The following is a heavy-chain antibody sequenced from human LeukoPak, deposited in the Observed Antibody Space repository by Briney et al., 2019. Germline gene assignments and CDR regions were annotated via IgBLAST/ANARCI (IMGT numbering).Heavy chain of an antibody. Sequence: EASVKVSCKSSGYTFTSYAMHWVRQAPGQRLEWMGWSNAGNGNTKYSQEFQGRVTITRDTSASTAYMELSSLRSEDMAVYYCARERCSSTSCYGMDVWGQGTTVTVSS. D-gene: IGHD2-2*01. CDR1: GYTFTSYA. CDR3: ARERCSSTSCYGMDV. J-gene: IGHJ6*02. CDR2: SNAGNGNT. V-gene: IGHV1-3*02.